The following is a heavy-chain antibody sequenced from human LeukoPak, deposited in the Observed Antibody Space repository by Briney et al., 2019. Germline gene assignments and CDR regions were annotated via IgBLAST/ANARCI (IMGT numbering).Heavy chain of an antibody. J-gene: IGHJ4*02. CDR1: GGSFSAYF. Sequence: SETLSLTCAVSGGSFSAYFWRWIRQPPGKGLEWIGDVGHSGSADYNPSLKSRVTISADPSKSQFSLKLSSVTAADTAVYYCARSVDTMIVVVISHFDYWGQGTLVTVSS. CDR2: VGHSGSA. V-gene: IGHV4-34*01. CDR3: ARSVDTMIVVVISHFDY. D-gene: IGHD3-22*01.